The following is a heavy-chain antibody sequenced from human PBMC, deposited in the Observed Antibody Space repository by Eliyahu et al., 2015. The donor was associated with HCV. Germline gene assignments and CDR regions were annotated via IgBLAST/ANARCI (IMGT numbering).Heavy chain of an antibody. CDR2: IYHXGST. D-gene: IGHD4-17*01. Sequence: QVQLQESGPGLVKPSETLSLTCAVSGXSISSGYXWGWIRQPPGKGLEWXGSIYHXGSTYYNPSLKSRVTISVDTSKNQFSLKLSSVTAADTAVYYCAREGPHYGDYVAFDIWGQGTMVTVSS. CDR3: AREGPHYGDYVAFDI. J-gene: IGHJ3*02. V-gene: IGHV4-38-2*02. CDR1: GXSISSGYX.